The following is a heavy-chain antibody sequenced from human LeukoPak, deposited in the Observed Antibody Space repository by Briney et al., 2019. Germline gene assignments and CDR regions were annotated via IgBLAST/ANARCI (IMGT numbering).Heavy chain of an antibody. V-gene: IGHV3-30-3*01. CDR1: GFTFTSYA. CDR2: ISYDGSNK. J-gene: IGHJ3*02. Sequence: GGSLRLSCAASGFTFTSYAMSWVRQAPGKGLEWVAVISYDGSNKYYADSVKGRFTISRDNSKNTLYLQMNSLRAEDTAVYYCARGDFGTDFWSGYFLSHDAFDIWGQGTMVTVSS. CDR3: ARGDFGTDFWSGYFLSHDAFDI. D-gene: IGHD3-3*01.